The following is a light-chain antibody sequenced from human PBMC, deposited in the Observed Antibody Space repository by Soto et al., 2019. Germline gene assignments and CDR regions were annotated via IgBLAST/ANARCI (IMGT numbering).Light chain of an antibody. CDR1: QSIRSW. J-gene: IGKJ1*01. Sequence: DIQMTQSPSTLSASVGDRVTITCRASQSIRSWLAWYQWKPGKAPKLLIYGASSLESGVPLRFSGRGSGTEFTLTIISLQPDDFATYYFQHYHSDPWTFVQGTKVEVK. CDR3: QHYHSDPWT. CDR2: GAS. V-gene: IGKV1-5*01.